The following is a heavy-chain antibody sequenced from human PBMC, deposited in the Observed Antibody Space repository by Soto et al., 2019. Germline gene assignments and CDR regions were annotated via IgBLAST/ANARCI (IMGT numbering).Heavy chain of an antibody. CDR1: GFTFSDYY. J-gene: IGHJ4*02. CDR3: TKNYYFDS. V-gene: IGHV3-33*06. Sequence: GGSLRLSCAASGFTFSDYYMSWIRQAPGKGLEWVAAIWFDGSEKYYADSVKGRVTISRDNSKNTLDLQMNSLRAEDTAIYYCTKNYYFDSWGQGTLVTVSS. CDR2: IWFDGSEK.